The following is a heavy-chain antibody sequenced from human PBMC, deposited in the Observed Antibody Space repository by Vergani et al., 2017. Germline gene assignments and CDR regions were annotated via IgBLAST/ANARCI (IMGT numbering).Heavy chain of an antibody. CDR2: ISGSGGST. CDR3: ATTLPYYYDSSGYPDY. CDR1: GFTFSSYA. D-gene: IGHD3-22*01. J-gene: IGHJ4*02. V-gene: IGHV3-23*01. Sequence: EVQLLESGGGLVQPGGSLRLSCAASGFTFSSYAMSWVRQAPGKGLEWVSAISGSGGSTYYADSVKGRFTISRDNSKNTLYLQMNRLRAEDTAVYYCATTLPYYYDSSGYPDYWGQGTLVTVSS.